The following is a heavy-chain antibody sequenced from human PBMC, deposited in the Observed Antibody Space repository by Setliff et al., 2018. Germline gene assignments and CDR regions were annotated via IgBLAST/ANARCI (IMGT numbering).Heavy chain of an antibody. V-gene: IGHV1-18*01. D-gene: IGHD2-15*01. J-gene: IGHJ3*01. Sequence: ASVKVSRKASGYIFKSYGISWVRQAPGQGLEWMGWISSYNDVTNYAQSFQGRVTMTTDTSKSAAYMDLRGLRSDDTAVYYCAISTLSICSGGSCPNAFDVWGQGTMVTVSS. CDR2: ISSYNDVT. CDR3: AISTLSICSGGSCPNAFDV. CDR1: GYIFKSYG.